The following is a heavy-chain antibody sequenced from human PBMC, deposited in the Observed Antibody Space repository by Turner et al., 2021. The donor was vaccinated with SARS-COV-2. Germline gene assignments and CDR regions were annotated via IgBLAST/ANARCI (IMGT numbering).Heavy chain of an antibody. CDR2: ISPTGTTI. D-gene: IGHD1-1*01. Sequence: EVHLVESGGGLVQPGGSLRLSCAASGLTFSNYAMNWVRQAPGKGLEWVSYISPTGTTIYYADSVKGRFTISRDNAKNSLYLQMDSLRADDTALYYCVTKKFGTTYFQSWGQGTLVTVSS. V-gene: IGHV3-48*03. CDR1: GLTFSNYA. J-gene: IGHJ4*02. CDR3: VTKKFGTTYFQS.